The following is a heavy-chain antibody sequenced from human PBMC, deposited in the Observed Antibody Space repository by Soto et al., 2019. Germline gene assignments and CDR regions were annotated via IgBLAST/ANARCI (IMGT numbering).Heavy chain of an antibody. D-gene: IGHD3-3*01. V-gene: IGHV3-7*01. Sequence: GGSLRLSCAASGFTFSSYWMSWVRQAPGKGLEWVANIKQDGSEKYYVDSVKGRFTISRDNAKNSLYLQMNSLRAEDTAVYYCARDRSLYYDFWSGFFDYWGQGTLVTVSS. CDR1: GFTFSSYW. CDR3: ARDRSLYYDFWSGFFDY. CDR2: IKQDGSEK. J-gene: IGHJ4*02.